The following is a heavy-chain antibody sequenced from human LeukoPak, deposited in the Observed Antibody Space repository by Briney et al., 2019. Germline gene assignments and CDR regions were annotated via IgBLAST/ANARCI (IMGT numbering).Heavy chain of an antibody. J-gene: IGHJ5*02. Sequence: GGSLRLSCAASGFTFSSYGIHRVRQAPGMGLEWVADSSFDGDTLYNTDSVKGRFTISRDNAKNSLYLQMNSLRAEDTAVYYCASLAAAGWGLFDLWGQGTLVTVSS. D-gene: IGHD6-13*01. CDR1: GFTFSSYG. V-gene: IGHV3-30*03. CDR3: ASLAAAGWGLFDL. CDR2: SSFDGDTL.